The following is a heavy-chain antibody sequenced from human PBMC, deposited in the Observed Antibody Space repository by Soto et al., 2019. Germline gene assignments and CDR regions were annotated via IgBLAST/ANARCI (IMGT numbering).Heavy chain of an antibody. CDR2: IYYSGST. D-gene: IGHD5-18*01. V-gene: IGHV4-31*03. CDR3: ARVLRGYRNAIALNWFDP. CDR1: GGSISSGGYY. J-gene: IGHJ5*02. Sequence: QVQLQESGPGLVKPSQTLSLTCTVSGGSISSGGYYWSWIRQHPGKGLEWIGYIYYSGSTYYNPSLKSRVTISVDTSKNQFSLNLSSVTAADTAVYYCARVLRGYRNAIALNWFDPWGQGTLVTVSS.